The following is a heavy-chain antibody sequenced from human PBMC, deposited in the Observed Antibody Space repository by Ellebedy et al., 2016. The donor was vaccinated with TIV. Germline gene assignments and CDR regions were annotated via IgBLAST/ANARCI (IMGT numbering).Heavy chain of an antibody. CDR3: ARGGYSSSWYVHY. CDR2: ICDSGRT. V-gene: IGHV4-59*11. CDR1: GGSISSHS. J-gene: IGHJ4*02. D-gene: IGHD6-13*01. Sequence: SETLSLTCTISGGSISSHSWNWIRQPPGKGLEWIGRICDSGRTNYNPSLKSRVTLSIDTSKNQFSLRLTSVTAADTAVYYCARGGYSSSWYVHYWGQGTLVTVSS.